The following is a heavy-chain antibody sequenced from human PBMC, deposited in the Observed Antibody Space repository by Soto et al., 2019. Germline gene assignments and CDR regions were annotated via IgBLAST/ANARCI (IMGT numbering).Heavy chain of an antibody. J-gene: IGHJ6*03. CDR2: ISSSSYI. V-gene: IGHV3-21*01. Sequence: TTGGSLRLSCAASGFTFSSYSMNWVRQAPGKGLEWVSSISSSSYIYYADSVKGRFTISRDNAKNSLYLQMNSLRAEDTAVYYCAREPMSFLSYYYYYMDVWGKGTTVTVSS. CDR3: AREPMSFLSYYYYYMDV. CDR1: GFTFSSYS. D-gene: IGHD3-16*01.